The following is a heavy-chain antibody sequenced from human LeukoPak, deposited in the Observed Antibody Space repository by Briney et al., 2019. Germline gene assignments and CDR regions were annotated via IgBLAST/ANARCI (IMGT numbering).Heavy chain of an antibody. CDR2: ISSSSSYI. D-gene: IGHD3-22*01. Sequence: GGSLRLSCAASGFTFSSYSMNWVRQAPGKGLEWVSSISSSSSYIYYADSVKGRSTISRDNAKKSLYLQMNSLRAEDTAVYYCARWDDSSGYYPYYFDYWGQGTLVTVSS. V-gene: IGHV3-21*01. CDR3: ARWDDSSGYYPYYFDY. CDR1: GFTFSSYS. J-gene: IGHJ4*02.